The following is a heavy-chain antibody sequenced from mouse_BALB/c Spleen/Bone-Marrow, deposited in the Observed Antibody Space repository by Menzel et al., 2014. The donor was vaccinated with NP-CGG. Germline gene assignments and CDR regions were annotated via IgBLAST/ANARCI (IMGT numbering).Heavy chain of an antibody. Sequence: QVQLQQPGTELVMPGASVKMSCKASGYAFTDRWIHWVKQRPGQGLEWIGAIDTSDSYTNYNQKFKGKATLTVDESSSTAYIHLSSLTSEDSAVYYCARGGDDFSLDYWGQRTSVTVSP. D-gene: IGHD2-4*01. CDR2: IDTSDSYT. V-gene: IGHV1-69*01. CDR1: GYAFTDRW. CDR3: ARGGDDFSLDY. J-gene: IGHJ4*01.